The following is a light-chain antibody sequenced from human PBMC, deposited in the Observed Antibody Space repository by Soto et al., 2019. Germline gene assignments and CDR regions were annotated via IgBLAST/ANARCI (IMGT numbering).Light chain of an antibody. CDR2: GAS. Sequence: EIVLTQSPGTLSLSPGERATLSCRASQTVYSNYLAWYQQRAGQAPRLLIYGASTRAADIPDRFSGSGSGTDFTLTISRLEPEDVAVYYCQQYDRSPLLTFGGGTKVAIK. CDR3: QQYDRSPLLT. CDR1: QTVYSNY. J-gene: IGKJ4*01. V-gene: IGKV3-20*01.